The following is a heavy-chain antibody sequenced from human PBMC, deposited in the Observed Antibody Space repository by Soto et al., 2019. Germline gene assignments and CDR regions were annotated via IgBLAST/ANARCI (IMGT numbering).Heavy chain of an antibody. CDR1: GFTFSSYA. D-gene: IGHD3-10*01. J-gene: IGHJ4*02. Sequence: EVQLLESGGGLVQPGGSLRLSCAASGFTFSSYAMSWVRQAPGKGLEWVSAISGSGGSTYYADSVKGRFTISRDNSKNTLYLQMNSLRAEDTAVYYCAKEVMVRGVHPNCFDYWGQGTLVTVSS. CDR2: ISGSGGST. CDR3: AKEVMVRGVHPNCFDY. V-gene: IGHV3-23*01.